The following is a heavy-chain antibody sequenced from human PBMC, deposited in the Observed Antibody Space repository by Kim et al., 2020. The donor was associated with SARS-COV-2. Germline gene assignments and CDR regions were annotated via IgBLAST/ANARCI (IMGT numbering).Heavy chain of an antibody. Sequence: GGSLRLSCAASGFTVSSNYMSWLRQAPGKGLEWLSVIYSGYKTYYVESVKGRLTISRDNSKNTLYLQMSSLRVEDTAVYYCATNLAAAGVVWGQGTLVTV. CDR3: ATNLAAAGVV. CDR1: GFTVSSNY. J-gene: IGHJ4*02. D-gene: IGHD6-13*01. V-gene: IGHV3-66*01. CDR2: IYSGYKT.